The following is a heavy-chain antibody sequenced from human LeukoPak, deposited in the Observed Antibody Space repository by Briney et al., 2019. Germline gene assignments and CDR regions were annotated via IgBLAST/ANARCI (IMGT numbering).Heavy chain of an antibody. D-gene: IGHD3-3*01. J-gene: IGHJ3*02. CDR3: ARTYYGFWSGYYDAFDI. CDR1: GGSISSYY. CDR2: IYTSGST. Sequence: SETLSLTCTVSGGSISSYYWSWIRQPAGKGLEWIGRIYTSGSTNYNPSLKSRVTMSVDTSKNQFSLKLSSVTAADTAVYYCARTYYGFWSGYYDAFDIWGQGTMVTVSS. V-gene: IGHV4-4*07.